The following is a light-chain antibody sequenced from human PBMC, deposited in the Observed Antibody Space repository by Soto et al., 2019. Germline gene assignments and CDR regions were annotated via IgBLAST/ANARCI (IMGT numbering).Light chain of an antibody. V-gene: IGKV3D-15*01. Sequence: EIQMTQSPATLSVSPGETVTLSCRASQGVTGSRVAWYQQKPGQAPRLLMYDGSTRAFGIPARFSGSGSGTEFTLTISSLQSGDLAVYHCQQYGNGPPWTFGQGTKV. CDR1: QGVTGSR. CDR2: DGS. J-gene: IGKJ1*01. CDR3: QQYGNGPPWT.